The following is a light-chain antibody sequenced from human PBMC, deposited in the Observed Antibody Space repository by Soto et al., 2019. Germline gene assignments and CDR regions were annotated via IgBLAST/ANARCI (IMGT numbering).Light chain of an antibody. J-gene: IGLJ2*01. V-gene: IGLV2-14*01. CDR2: DVS. CDR1: SSDFGGYNY. Sequence: QSALTQPDSVSGSPGQSITISFTGTSSDFGGYNYVSWYQQHPGKAPKLMTSDVSNRHSEVSHRFSGTRSGNTDSLTIYGLQDEDEADYYFSSYTNRSPVVFGGGTKLTV. CDR3: SSYTNRSPVV.